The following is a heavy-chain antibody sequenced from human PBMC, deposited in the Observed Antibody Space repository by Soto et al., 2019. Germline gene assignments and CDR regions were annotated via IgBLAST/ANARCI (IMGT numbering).Heavy chain of an antibody. CDR2: ISGSGGET. CDR3: ARRTRDGYNSPLDS. D-gene: IGHD5-12*01. V-gene: IGHV3-23*01. J-gene: IGHJ4*02. CDR1: GFTFSNHA. Sequence: PGGSLRLSCATSGFTFSNHAMNWVRQAPGKGLECVSTISGSGGETYYTDPVRGRFTISRDNSKNTLYLQMNSLRADDTAIYYCARRTRDGYNSPLDSWGQGTLVTVSS.